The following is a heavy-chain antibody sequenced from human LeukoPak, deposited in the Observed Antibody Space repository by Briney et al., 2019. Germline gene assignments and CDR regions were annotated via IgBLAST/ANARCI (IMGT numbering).Heavy chain of an antibody. Sequence: PGGSLRLSCAASGFTFSSYGMHWVRQAPGKGLDWVTVIWYDGSNKYYADSVKGRFTISRDNSKNTLYPQMNSLRAEDTAVYYCARDDDPIAVAGTFDYWGQGTLVTVSS. D-gene: IGHD6-19*01. CDR2: IWYDGSNK. V-gene: IGHV3-33*01. CDR1: GFTFSSYG. CDR3: ARDDDPIAVAGTFDY. J-gene: IGHJ4*02.